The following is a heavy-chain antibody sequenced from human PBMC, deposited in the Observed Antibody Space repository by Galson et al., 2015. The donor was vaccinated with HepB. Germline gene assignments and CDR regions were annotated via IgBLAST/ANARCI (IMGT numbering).Heavy chain of an antibody. V-gene: IGHV3-33*08. J-gene: IGHJ6*02. D-gene: IGHD2-15*01. Sequence: SLRLSCAASGFTFSSYGMHWVRQAPGKGLEWVAVIWYDGSNKYYADSVKGRLTISRDNSKNTLYLQMNSLRAEDTAVYYCARAGVVVAATLIYYYYGMDVWGQGTTVTVSS. CDR3: ARAGVVVAATLIYYYYGMDV. CDR1: GFTFSSYG. CDR2: IWYDGSNK.